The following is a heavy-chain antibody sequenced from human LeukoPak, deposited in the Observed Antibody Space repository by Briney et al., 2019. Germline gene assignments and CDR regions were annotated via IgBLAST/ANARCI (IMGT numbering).Heavy chain of an antibody. D-gene: IGHD3-10*01. CDR2: IYYSGST. V-gene: IGHV4-39*07. Sequence: PETLSLTCTVSGGSISSSSYYWGWIRQPPGKGLECIGSIYYSGSTYYNPSLKSRVTISVDTSKNQFSLKLSSVTAADTAVYYCASCPWFGEDVGYWGQGTLVTVSS. CDR1: GGSISSSSYY. J-gene: IGHJ4*02. CDR3: ASCPWFGEDVGY.